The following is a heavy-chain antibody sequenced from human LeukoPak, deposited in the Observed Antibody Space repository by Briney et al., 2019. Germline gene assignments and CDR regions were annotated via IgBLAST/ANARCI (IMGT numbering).Heavy chain of an antibody. D-gene: IGHD3-10*01. CDR1: GGSISSFY. CDR2: IYFSGST. V-gene: IGHV4-59*08. CDR3: ARVLWFGESIDY. Sequence: SETLSLTCTVSGGSISSFYWSWFYWSWIRQPPGKGLEWIGYIYFSGSTNYNPSLKSRVTISVDTSKNQFSLKLSSVTAADTAVYYCARVLWFGESIDYWGQGTLVTVSS. J-gene: IGHJ4*02.